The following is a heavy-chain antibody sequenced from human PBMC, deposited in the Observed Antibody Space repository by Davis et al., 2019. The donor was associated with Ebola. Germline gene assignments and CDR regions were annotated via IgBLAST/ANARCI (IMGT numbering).Heavy chain of an antibody. CDR3: ARPETSGYSGTRYGMDV. Sequence: SVKVSCKASAGTFSSYAISWVRQPPGQGLEWMGGIIPIFGTANYAQKFQGRVTITADKSTRTAYMELSSLRSEDTAVYYCARPETSGYSGTRYGMDVWGQGTTVTVSS. CDR2: IIPIFGTA. D-gene: IGHD5-12*01. J-gene: IGHJ6*02. V-gene: IGHV1-69*06. CDR1: AGTFSSYA.